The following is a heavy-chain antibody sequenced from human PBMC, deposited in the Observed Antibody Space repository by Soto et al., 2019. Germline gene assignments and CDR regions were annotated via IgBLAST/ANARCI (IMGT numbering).Heavy chain of an antibody. CDR2: VSASGDNT. V-gene: IGHV3-23*01. CDR3: AKHSSGWFYFYY. J-gene: IGHJ4*02. CDR1: GFTFSSYP. Sequence: EVQLLESGGGLVQPGGSLRLSCAASGFTFSSYPMSWVREAAGKGLEWVSSVSASGDNTYYADSVKGRFTISRDSSKNTLYLQMNSMRAEDTARGYCAKHSSGWFYFYYWGQGALVTVSS. D-gene: IGHD6-19*01.